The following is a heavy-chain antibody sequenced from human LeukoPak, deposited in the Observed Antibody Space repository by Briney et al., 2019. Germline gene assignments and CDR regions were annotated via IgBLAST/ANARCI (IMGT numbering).Heavy chain of an antibody. V-gene: IGHV3-23*01. CDR2: ISASGGST. J-gene: IGHJ4*02. D-gene: IGHD2-2*01. CDR1: GLTFNTYA. Sequence: PGGSLRLSCAASGLTFNTYAMSWVRQAPGKGLEWVSGISASGGSTYYADSVKGRFTISRDNSKNTLYLQMNSLKTEDTAVYYCAKDRLVVAPAAMTSNFDFWGQGTLVTVSS. CDR3: AKDRLVVAPAAMTSNFDF.